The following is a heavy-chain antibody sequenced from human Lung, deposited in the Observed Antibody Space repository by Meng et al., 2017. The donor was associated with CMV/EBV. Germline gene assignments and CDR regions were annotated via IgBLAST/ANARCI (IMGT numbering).Heavy chain of an antibody. V-gene: IGHV3-23*03. J-gene: IGHJ4*02. CDR1: GFTFSRYG. D-gene: IGHD2-2*01. CDR3: AKCSSTSCRYFDY. CDR2: MYSGGSST. Sequence: SCAASGFTFSRYGMSWVRQAPGKGLEWVSVMYSGGSSTFYADSVQGRFTISRDESKNTLYLQMNSLRAEDTALYYCAKCSSTSCRYFDYWGQGTVVTVSS.